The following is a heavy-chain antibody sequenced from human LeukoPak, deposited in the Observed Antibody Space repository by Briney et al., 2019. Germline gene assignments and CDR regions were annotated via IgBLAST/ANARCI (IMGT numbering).Heavy chain of an antibody. D-gene: IGHD4-23*01. Sequence: GGSLRLSCAASGFTFSSYDMHWVRQATGKGLEWVSAIGTAGDTYYPGSVKGRFTISRENAKNSLYLQMNSLRAGDTAVYYCARDRHDGGFDYWGQGTLVTVSS. J-gene: IGHJ4*02. CDR2: IGTAGDT. CDR1: GFTFSSYD. V-gene: IGHV3-13*01. CDR3: ARDRHDGGFDY.